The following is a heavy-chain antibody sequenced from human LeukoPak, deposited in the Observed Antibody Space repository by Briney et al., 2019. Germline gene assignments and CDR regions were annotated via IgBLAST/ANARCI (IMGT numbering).Heavy chain of an antibody. CDR2: IYYSGST. Sequence: SETLSLTCTVSGGSISSSSYYWGWIRQPPGKGLEWIGSIYYSGSTYYNPSLKSRVTISVDTSKNQFSLKLSSVTAADTAVYYCARLGYCYDSSGYYEFDHWGQGTLVTVSS. V-gene: IGHV4-39*01. J-gene: IGHJ4*02. CDR3: ARLGYCYDSSGYYEFDH. D-gene: IGHD3-22*01. CDR1: GGSISSSSYY.